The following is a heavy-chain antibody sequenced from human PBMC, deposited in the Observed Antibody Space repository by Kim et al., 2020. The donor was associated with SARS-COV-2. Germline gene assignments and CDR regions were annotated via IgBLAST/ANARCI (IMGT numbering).Heavy chain of an antibody. V-gene: IGHV3-23*01. CDR2: ISATSTTT. D-gene: IGHD3-22*01. Sequence: GGSLRLSCAASGFTFTNYAMNWVRQAPGKGLEWVSLISATSTTTYYADSVKGRFTISRDNSKNTLYLQMNSLRAEDTAVYFCARGTLAGDSSAAIGDYWGQGDLVTVSS. J-gene: IGHJ4*02. CDR3: ARGTLAGDSSAAIGDY. CDR1: GFTFTNYA.